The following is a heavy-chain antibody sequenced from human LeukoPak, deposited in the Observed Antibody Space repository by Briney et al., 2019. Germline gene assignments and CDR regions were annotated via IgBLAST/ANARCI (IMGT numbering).Heavy chain of an antibody. D-gene: IGHD5-18*01. CDR2: ISSSSSAI. J-gene: IGHJ4*02. CDR1: GFNFSAYQ. V-gene: IGHV3-48*01. Sequence: PGGSLRLSCTVSGFNFSAYQMNWVRQAPGKGLEWVSYISSSSSAIYYADSVKGRFTISRDNAKNSLYLQMNSLRAEDTAVYYCATRPVDTTMIYYFDYWGQGTLVTVSS. CDR3: ATRPVDTTMIYYFDY.